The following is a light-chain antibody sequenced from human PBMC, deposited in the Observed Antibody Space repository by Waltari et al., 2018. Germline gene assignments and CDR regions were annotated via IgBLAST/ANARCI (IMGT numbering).Light chain of an antibody. CDR3: CSFVTGDTWV. CDR1: TSDVGTFTF. Sequence: QSALTQPASVSGSPGQSITISCPGTTSDVGTFTFVSWYQQHPGKAPKLIIYEVNQRPSGVSNRFSGSKSGNTAALTISGLQIEDEAYYYCCSFVTGDTWVFGGGTKVAVL. J-gene: IGLJ3*02. CDR2: EVN. V-gene: IGLV2-23*02.